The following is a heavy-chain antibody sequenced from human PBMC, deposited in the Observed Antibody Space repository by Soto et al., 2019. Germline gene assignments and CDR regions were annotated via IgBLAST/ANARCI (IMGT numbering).Heavy chain of an antibody. D-gene: IGHD2-15*01. CDR3: AKDLEDIVGNYSYGMDV. Sequence: GGSLRLSCAASGFTFSSYAMSWVRQAPGKGLEWVSAISGSGGSTYYADSVKGRFTISRDNSKNTLYLQMNSLRAEDTAVYYCAKDLEDIVGNYSYGMDVWGQGPTVTVSS. V-gene: IGHV3-23*01. CDR2: ISGSGGST. J-gene: IGHJ6*02. CDR1: GFTFSSYA.